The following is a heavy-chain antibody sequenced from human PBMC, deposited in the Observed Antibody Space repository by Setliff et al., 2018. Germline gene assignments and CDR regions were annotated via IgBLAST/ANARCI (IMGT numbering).Heavy chain of an antibody. J-gene: IGHJ1*01. CDR1: GLSISTNRYY. CDR2: MHSDGAT. V-gene: IGHV4-39*07. CDR3: ASGYNFWSGYFVVAESYQY. Sequence: SETLSLTCTVSGLSISTNRYYWGWLRQPPGRGLELIGLMHSDGATYSNPSLQSRVTISLGTSKNQFSLRLTSVTAADTALYYCASGYNFWSGYFVVAESYQYWGQGTLVTVSS. D-gene: IGHD3-3*01.